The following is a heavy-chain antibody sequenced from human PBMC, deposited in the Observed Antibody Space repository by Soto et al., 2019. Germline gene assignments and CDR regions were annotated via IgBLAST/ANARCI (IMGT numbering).Heavy chain of an antibody. V-gene: IGHV3-30*18. CDR3: AKDGYQWLRYFDY. CDR1: GFTFSSYG. CDR2: IESDGSNN. D-gene: IGHD6-19*01. Sequence: GGSLRLSCAASGFTFSSYGMHWVRQAPGKGLERVAVIESDGSNNYYADSVCGRFTISRENSKNTLYLQMNSLRAEDTALHDWAKDGYQWLRYFDYCGQGT. J-gene: IGHJ4*02.